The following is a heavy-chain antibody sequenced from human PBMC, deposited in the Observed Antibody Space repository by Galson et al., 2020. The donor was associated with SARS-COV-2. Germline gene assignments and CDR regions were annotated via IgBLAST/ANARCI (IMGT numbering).Heavy chain of an antibody. CDR3: ARWARDDAAAVHNWFDP. J-gene: IGHJ5*02. CDR2: IYYSGRT. D-gene: IGHD6-13*01. V-gene: IGHV4-31*03. Sequence: ETSETLSLTCTVSGGSISSGGYYWSWIRQHPGKGLEWIGYIYYSGRTYYNPSLKSRVTISVDTSKNQFSLKLSSVTAADTAVYYCARWARDDAAAVHNWFDPWGEGTLVTVSS. CDR1: GGSISSGGYY.